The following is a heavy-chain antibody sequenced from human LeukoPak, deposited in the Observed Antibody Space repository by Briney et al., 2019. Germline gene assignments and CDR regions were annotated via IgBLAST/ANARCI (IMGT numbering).Heavy chain of an antibody. Sequence: PSETLSLTCTVSGGSISNYYWTWIRQPPGKGLEWIGYIFSSGITNYNPSLKSRVTMSVDTSNNQFSLKLTSVTAADTAVYYCARGHYDLNLWGQGTLVTVSS. CDR1: GGSISNYY. D-gene: IGHD3/OR15-3a*01. CDR2: IFSSGIT. V-gene: IGHV4-59*08. CDR3: ARGHYDLNL. J-gene: IGHJ5*02.